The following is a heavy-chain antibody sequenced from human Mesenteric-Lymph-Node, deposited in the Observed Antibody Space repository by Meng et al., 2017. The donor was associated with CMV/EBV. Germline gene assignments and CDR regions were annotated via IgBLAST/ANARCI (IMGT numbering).Heavy chain of an antibody. D-gene: IGHD2-2*02. Sequence: LSLTCAASGFTFSSHWMHWVRQAPGKGLVWVSRIKSDGSYTKYADSVKGRFTISRDNAKNSLYLQMNSLRAEDTAVYYCARWDDCSSTSCYTDYFDYWGQGTLVTVSS. J-gene: IGHJ4*02. CDR1: GFTFSSHW. CDR3: ARWDDCSSTSCYTDYFDY. CDR2: IKSDGSYT. V-gene: IGHV3-74*01.